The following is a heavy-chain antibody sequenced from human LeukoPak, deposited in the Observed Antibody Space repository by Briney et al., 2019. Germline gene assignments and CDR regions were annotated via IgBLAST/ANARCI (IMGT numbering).Heavy chain of an antibody. V-gene: IGHV3-48*03. D-gene: IGHD3-10*01. CDR3: ARGLATMVRGIIPYYFDC. J-gene: IGHJ4*02. CDR1: GFTFSSYE. Sequence: PGGSLRLSCAASGFTFSSYEMNWVRQAPGKGLEWVSYISSSGSTIYYADSVKGRFTISRDNAKNSLHLQMNSLRAEDTAVYYCARGLATMVRGIIPYYFDCWGQGTLVTVSS. CDR2: ISSSGSTI.